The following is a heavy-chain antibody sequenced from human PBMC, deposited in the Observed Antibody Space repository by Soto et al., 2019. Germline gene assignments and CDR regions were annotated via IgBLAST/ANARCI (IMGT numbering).Heavy chain of an antibody. D-gene: IGHD1-26*01. CDR1: GFTFSSYG. CDR3: AKDLWRSGSYSYYYYYGMDV. J-gene: IGHJ6*02. CDR2: ISYDGSNK. Sequence: QVQLVESGGGVVQPGRSLRLSCAASGFTFSSYGMHWVRQAPGKGLEWVAVISYDGSNKYYVDSVKGRFTISRDNSKNTLYLQMNSLRAEDPAVYYCAKDLWRSGSYSYYYYYGMDVWGQGTTVTVSS. V-gene: IGHV3-30*18.